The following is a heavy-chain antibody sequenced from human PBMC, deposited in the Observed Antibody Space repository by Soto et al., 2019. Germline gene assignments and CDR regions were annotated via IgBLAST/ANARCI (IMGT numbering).Heavy chain of an antibody. CDR3: ARERSTSERYYYYYMDV. CDR1: GVSFSGYY. D-gene: IGHD2-2*01. Sequence: SETLSLTCAVYGVSFSGYYWSWIRQPPGKGLEWIGEINHSGSTNYNPSLKSRVTISVDTSKNQFSLKLSSVTAADTAVYYCARERSTSERYYYYYMDVWGKGTTVTVSS. CDR2: INHSGST. V-gene: IGHV4-34*01. J-gene: IGHJ6*03.